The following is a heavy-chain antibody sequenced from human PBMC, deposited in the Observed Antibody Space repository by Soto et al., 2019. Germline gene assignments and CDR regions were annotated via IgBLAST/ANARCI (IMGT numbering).Heavy chain of an antibody. CDR1: GGTLSYKV. V-gene: IGHV1-69*06. J-gene: IGHJ4*02. CDR2: ILPISGAA. Sequence: SVEPFCKDPGGTLSYKVVNWVRQANGKGLEWMGRILPISGAANYAQKIQGRVTITADKSTSTSYMELSSLRSEDTAVYYCARDRTRAFGPYLDFWGQGTLVT. CDR3: ARDRTRAFGPYLDF. D-gene: IGHD1-26*01.